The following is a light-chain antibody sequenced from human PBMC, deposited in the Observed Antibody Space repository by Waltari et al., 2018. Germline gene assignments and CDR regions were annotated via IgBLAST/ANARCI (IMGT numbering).Light chain of an antibody. J-gene: IGKJ1*01. CDR1: QDISRW. CDR3: QQYYTIPWT. CDR2: DAS. V-gene: IGKV1-12*02. Sequence: DIQMTQSPSSVSASVGDRVIITCRASQDISRWLAWYQQTPGKAPKFLIYDASPLQSGVPSRFSGTGSGTEFTLTISSLQAEDVAVYYCQQYYTIPWTFGQGTKVEIK.